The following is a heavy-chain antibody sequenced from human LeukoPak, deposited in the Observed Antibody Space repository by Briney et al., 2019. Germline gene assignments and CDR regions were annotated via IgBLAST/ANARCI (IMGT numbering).Heavy chain of an antibody. D-gene: IGHD3-22*01. CDR1: GFSVRTNF. V-gene: IGHV3-21*01. Sequence: GGSLRLSCAVSGFSVRTNFMSWVRQAPGKGLEWVSSISNSSPNIYYADSVKGRFTISRDSAKDSLFLQMNSLRAEDTAVYYCARALHDSSGYYFDYWGQGTLVTVSS. CDR2: ISNSSPNI. J-gene: IGHJ4*02. CDR3: ARALHDSSGYYFDY.